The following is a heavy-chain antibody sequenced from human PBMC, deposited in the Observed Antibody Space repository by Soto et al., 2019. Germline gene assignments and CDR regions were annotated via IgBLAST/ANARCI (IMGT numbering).Heavy chain of an antibody. Sequence: EVQLVESGGGLVQPGGSLRLSCAASGFTVSSNYMSWVRQAPGKGLEWVSVIYSGGSTHYADSVKGRFTISRDNSKNTLYLLMNSLRAEDTAVYYCARESLRFLEWFSYMDVWGKGTTVTVSS. CDR1: GFTVSSNY. J-gene: IGHJ6*03. CDR2: IYSGGST. D-gene: IGHD3-3*01. V-gene: IGHV3-66*01. CDR3: ARESLRFLEWFSYMDV.